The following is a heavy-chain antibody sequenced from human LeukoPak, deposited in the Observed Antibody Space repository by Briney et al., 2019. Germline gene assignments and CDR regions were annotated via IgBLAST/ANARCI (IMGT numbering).Heavy chain of an antibody. Sequence: GSLRLSCAASGFTFSSYWMSWVRQGPGKGLEWVDNIKQDGSEKYYVDSVKGRFTISRDNAKNSLNLQVNSLRAEDTAVYYCVRERFHGSGAPKFDFWGQGTLVTVSS. CDR3: VRERFHGSGAPKFDF. D-gene: IGHD3-10*01. CDR2: IKQDGSEK. CDR1: GFTFSSYW. V-gene: IGHV3-7*01. J-gene: IGHJ4*02.